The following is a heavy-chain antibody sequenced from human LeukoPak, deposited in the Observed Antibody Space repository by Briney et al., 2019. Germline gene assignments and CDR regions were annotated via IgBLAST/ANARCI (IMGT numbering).Heavy chain of an antibody. Sequence: GGSLRLSCAASGFTFSSYWMNWARQAPGKGLEWVASINHNGNVNYYVDSVKGRFTISRDNAKNSLYLQMSNLRAEDTAVYFFARGGGLDVWGQGATVTVSS. CDR3: ARGGGLDV. CDR2: INHNGNVN. D-gene: IGHD3-16*01. CDR1: GFTFSSYW. J-gene: IGHJ6*02. V-gene: IGHV3-7*03.